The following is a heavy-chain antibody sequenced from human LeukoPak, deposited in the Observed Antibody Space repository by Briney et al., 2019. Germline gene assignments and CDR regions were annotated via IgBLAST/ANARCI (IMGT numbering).Heavy chain of an antibody. CDR3: AGTNYSYGYKWYFDL. Sequence: SETLSLTCTVSGGSISSYYWSWIRQPPGKGLEWIGYIYYSGSTNYNPSLKSRVTISVDTSKNQFSLKLSSVTAADTAVYYCAGTNYSYGYKWYFDLWGRGTLVTVSS. CDR1: GGSISSYY. J-gene: IGHJ2*01. CDR2: IYYSGST. V-gene: IGHV4-59*01. D-gene: IGHD5-18*01.